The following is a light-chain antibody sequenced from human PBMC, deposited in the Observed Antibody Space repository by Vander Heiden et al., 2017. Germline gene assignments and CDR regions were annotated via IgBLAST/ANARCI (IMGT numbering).Light chain of an antibody. CDR1: SLRTYY. V-gene: IGLV3-19*01. CDR2: GKN. J-gene: IGLJ3*02. CDR3: NSRDSSGNHHWV. Sequence: SSELPPDSAVSVALGQTVWITCQGDSLRTYYARWYQQKPGQAPVLVIYGKNNRPSGIPDRFSGSSSGNTASLTITGAQAEDEADYYCNSRDSSGNHHWVFGGGTKLTVL.